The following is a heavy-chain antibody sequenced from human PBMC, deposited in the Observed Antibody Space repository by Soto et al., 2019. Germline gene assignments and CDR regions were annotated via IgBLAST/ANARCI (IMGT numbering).Heavy chain of an antibody. CDR1: GGSISSGGYY. D-gene: IGHD3-10*01. J-gene: IGHJ4*02. CDR2: IYYSGST. Sequence: SETLSLTCTVSGGSISSGGYYWSWIRQHPGKGLEWIGYIYYSGSTYYNPSLKSRVTISVDTSKNQFSLKLSSVTAADTAVYYCASWLDYYGSGSYYKRYYFDYWGQGTLVTVSS. V-gene: IGHV4-31*02. CDR3: ASWLDYYGSGSYYKRYYFDY.